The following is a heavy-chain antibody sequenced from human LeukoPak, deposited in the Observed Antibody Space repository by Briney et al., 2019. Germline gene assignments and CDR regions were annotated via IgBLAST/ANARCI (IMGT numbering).Heavy chain of an antibody. CDR2: MSHDGDTT. Sequence: GGSLRLSCVGSGFTFGSYAMHWVRQAPGRGLEWVALMSHDGDTTDYADSVKGRFTISRDNSKNTLFLHMDSLRPEDTAFYFCARGPYYITVAAAPDYWGQGTLVTVSS. J-gene: IGHJ4*02. CDR3: ARGPYYITVAAAPDY. CDR1: GFTFGSYA. D-gene: IGHD6-19*01. V-gene: IGHV3-30*06.